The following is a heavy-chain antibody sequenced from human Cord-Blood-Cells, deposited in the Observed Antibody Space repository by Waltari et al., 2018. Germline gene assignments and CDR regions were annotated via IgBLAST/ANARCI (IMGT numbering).Heavy chain of an antibody. Sequence: QVQLQQWGAGLLKPSETLSLTCAVYGGSFSGYYWSWIRQPPGKGLEWIGEINHRGSTTYTPSRKSRVTISVDTSKNQFSLKRSSVTAADTAVYYCARAFNYYGSGSYYNDWGQGTLVTVSS. CDR1: GGSFSGYY. V-gene: IGHV4-34*01. D-gene: IGHD3-10*01. CDR3: ARAFNYYGSGSYYND. J-gene: IGHJ4*02. CDR2: INHRGST.